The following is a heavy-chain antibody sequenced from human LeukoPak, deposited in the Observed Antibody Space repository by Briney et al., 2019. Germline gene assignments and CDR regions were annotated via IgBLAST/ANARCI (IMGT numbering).Heavy chain of an antibody. J-gene: IGHJ3*02. CDR2: IYYSGST. Sequence: PSETLPLTCTVAGGSISSYYWSWIRQPPGKGLEWIGYIYYSGSTNYNPSLKSRVTISVDTSKNQFSLKLSSVTAADTAVYYCARGHALLLWSSHAFDIWGQGTMVTVSS. CDR1: GGSISSYY. V-gene: IGHV4-59*01. CDR3: ARGHALLLWSSHAFDI. D-gene: IGHD3-10*01.